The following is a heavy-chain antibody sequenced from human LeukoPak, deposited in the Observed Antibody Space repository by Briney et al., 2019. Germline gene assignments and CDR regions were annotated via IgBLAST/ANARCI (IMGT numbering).Heavy chain of an antibody. V-gene: IGHV5-51*01. J-gene: IGHJ2*01. CDR2: IYPGDSDT. CDR1: GYSFTSYW. D-gene: IGHD3-10*01. CDR3: ASFYGSGSYYKSPSSFPDL. Sequence: GESLKISCKGSGYSFTSYWIGWVRQMPGKGLEWMGIIYPGDSDTRYSPSFQGQVTISADKSISTAYLQWSSLRASDTAMYYCASFYGSGSYYKSPSSFPDLWGRGTLVTVSS.